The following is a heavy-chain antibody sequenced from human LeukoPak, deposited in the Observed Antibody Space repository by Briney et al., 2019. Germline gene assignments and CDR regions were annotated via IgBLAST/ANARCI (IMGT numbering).Heavy chain of an antibody. D-gene: IGHD5-24*01. Sequence: ASVKVSCKASGYTFTSYYMHWVRQAPGQGLEWMGIINPSGGSTSYAQKFQGRVTITRDTSASTAYMELSSLRSEDTAVYYCARGPRRDGYSYYYYYGMDVWGQGTTVTVSS. CDR1: GYTFTSYY. V-gene: IGHV1-46*01. J-gene: IGHJ6*02. CDR3: ARGPRRDGYSYYYYYGMDV. CDR2: INPSGGST.